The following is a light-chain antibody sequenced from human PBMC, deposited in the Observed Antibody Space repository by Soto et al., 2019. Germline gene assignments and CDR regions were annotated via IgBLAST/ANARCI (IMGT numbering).Light chain of an antibody. J-gene: IGLJ2*01. CDR1: NIASKS. CDR3: QVWDSSTVV. V-gene: IGLV3-9*01. Sequence: SSELTQPLSVSVALGQTARITCGGNNIASKSVHWYQQKPGQAPVLVIYRDRNRPSGIPERFSGSNSGNTATLAISTAQAGDEADYYCQVWDSSTVVFGGGTKLTVL. CDR2: RDR.